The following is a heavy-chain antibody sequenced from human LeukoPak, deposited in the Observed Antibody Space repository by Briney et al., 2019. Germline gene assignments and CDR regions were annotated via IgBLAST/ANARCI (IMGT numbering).Heavy chain of an antibody. D-gene: IGHD3-10*01. J-gene: IGHJ4*02. CDR1: GFTFSDYG. V-gene: IGHV3-30*02. CDR3: AKASGMSAYGLDY. Sequence: GGSLRLSCVAAGFTFSDYGMHWVRQAPGKGLEWVAFIRYDGTKKYYADSVKGRFTISRDDSKNTVYLQMYSLRPEDTAVYYCAKASGMSAYGLDYGGQGTLVTVFS. CDR2: IRYDGTKK.